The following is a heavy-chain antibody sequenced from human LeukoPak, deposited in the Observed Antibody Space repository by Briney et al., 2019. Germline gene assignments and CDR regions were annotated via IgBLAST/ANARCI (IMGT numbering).Heavy chain of an antibody. V-gene: IGHV4-34*01. J-gene: IGHJ4*02. D-gene: IGHD5-24*01. CDR3: ARGGGRRDGYKPWDY. Sequence: PSATLSLTCAVYGGSFSGYYWSWIRQPPGKGLEWIGEINHSGSTNYNPSLKSRVTISVDTSKNQFSLKLSSVTAADTAVYYCARGGGRRDGYKPWDYWGQGTLVTVSS. CDR2: INHSGST. CDR1: GGSFSGYY.